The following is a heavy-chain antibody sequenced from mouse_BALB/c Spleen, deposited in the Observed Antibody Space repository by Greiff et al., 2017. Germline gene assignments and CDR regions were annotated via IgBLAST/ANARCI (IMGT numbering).Heavy chain of an antibody. CDR2: ISYSGST. D-gene: IGHD2-4*01. V-gene: IGHV3-8*02. J-gene: IGHJ3*01. Sequence: VQLQQSGPSLVKPSQTLSLTCSVTGDSITSGYWNWIRKFPGNKLEYMGYISYSGSTYYNPSLKSRISITRDTSKNQYYLQLNSVTTEDTATYYCARDDYDDEPFAYWGQGTLVTVSA. CDR1: GDSITSGY. CDR3: ARDDYDDEPFAY.